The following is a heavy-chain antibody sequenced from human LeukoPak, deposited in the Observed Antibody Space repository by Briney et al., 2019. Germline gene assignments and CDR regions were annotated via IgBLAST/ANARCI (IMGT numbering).Heavy chain of an antibody. Sequence: GGSLRLSCAASGLXFSNYAIIWVRQAPGKGQEWLSVISGRGGSTYYADSVKGRFTVSRDNSKNTLSLQMNSLRSEDTAVHYCAKDFGVVVTAIPSYWGQGTLVTVSS. CDR3: AKDFGVVVTAIPSY. CDR1: GLXFSNYA. CDR2: ISGRGGST. D-gene: IGHD2-21*02. V-gene: IGHV3-23*01. J-gene: IGHJ4*02.